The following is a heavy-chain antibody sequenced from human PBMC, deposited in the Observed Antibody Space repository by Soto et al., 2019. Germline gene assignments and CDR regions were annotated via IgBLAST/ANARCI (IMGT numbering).Heavy chain of an antibody. CDR1: GYTFTSYA. CDR2: LSAYNGNT. J-gene: IGHJ4*02. D-gene: IGHD1-26*01. V-gene: IGHV1-18*01. CDR3: ATVVGSVPY. Sequence: QIHLVQSGAEVKEPGASVKVSCKASGYTFTSYAISCVRQAPGQGLEWMGWLSAYNGNTNYAQNLQGRVTVTTDTSTDTAYMELSSLRSDDTAVYYCATVVGSVPYWGQGTLVTVSS.